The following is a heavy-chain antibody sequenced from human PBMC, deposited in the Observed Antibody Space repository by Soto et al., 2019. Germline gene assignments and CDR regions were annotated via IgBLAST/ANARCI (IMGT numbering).Heavy chain of an antibody. V-gene: IGHV1-8*01. CDR3: ARVPRSYYDSSGYPGPYYFDY. CDR1: GYTFTSYD. Sequence: ASVKVSCKASGYTFTSYDINWVRQATGQGLEWMGWMNPNSGDTGYAQKFQGRVTMTRNTSISTAYMELSSLRSEDTAVYYCARVPRSYYDSSGYPGPYYFDYWGQGTLVTVSS. J-gene: IGHJ4*02. D-gene: IGHD3-22*01. CDR2: MNPNSGDT.